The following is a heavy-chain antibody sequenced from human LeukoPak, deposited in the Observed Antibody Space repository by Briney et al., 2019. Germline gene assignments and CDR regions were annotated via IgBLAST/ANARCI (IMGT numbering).Heavy chain of an antibody. J-gene: IGHJ6*02. V-gene: IGHV1-3*01. CDR2: INAGNGNT. Sequence: ASVKVSCKASGYTFTSYAMHWVRQAPGQRLEWMGWINAGNGNTKYSQKFQGRVTITRDTSASTAYMELSSLRSEDTAVYYCARDQLNYYDSSGHYYYGMDVWGQGTTVTVSS. D-gene: IGHD3-22*01. CDR1: GYTFTSYA. CDR3: ARDQLNYYDSSGHYYYGMDV.